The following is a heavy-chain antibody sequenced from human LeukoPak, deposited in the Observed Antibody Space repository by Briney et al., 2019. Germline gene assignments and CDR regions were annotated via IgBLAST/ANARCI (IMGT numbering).Heavy chain of an antibody. CDR1: GGSISSYY. CDR3: ARDRLPGGGRERYCSSTSCSAYYYMDV. CDR2: IYTSGST. V-gene: IGHV4-4*07. J-gene: IGHJ6*03. Sequence: SETLSLTCTVSGGSISSYYWSWIRQPAGKGLEWIGRIYTSGSTNYNPSLKSRVTMSVDTSKNQFSLKLSSVTAADTAMYYCARDRLPGGGRERYCSSTSCSAYYYMDVWGKGTTVTVSS. D-gene: IGHD2-2*01.